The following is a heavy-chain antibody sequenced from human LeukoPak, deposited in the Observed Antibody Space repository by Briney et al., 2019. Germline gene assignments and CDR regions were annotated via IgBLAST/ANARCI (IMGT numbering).Heavy chain of an antibody. CDR2: IYYSGST. CDR3: AREVRYSSSWYGGWYYYYGMDV. J-gene: IGHJ6*02. CDR1: GDSINNYY. Sequence: PSETLSLTCTVSGDSINNYYWSWIRQSPGKGLEWIGYIYYSGSTKYNPSLKSRVTISVDTSKNQFSLKLSSVTAADTAVYYCAREVRYSSSWYGGWYYYYGMDVWGQGTTVTVSS. V-gene: IGHV4-59*12. D-gene: IGHD6-13*01.